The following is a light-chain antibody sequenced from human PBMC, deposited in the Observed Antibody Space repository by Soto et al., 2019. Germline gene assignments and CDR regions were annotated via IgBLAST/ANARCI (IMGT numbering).Light chain of an antibody. CDR1: QSVNNY. J-gene: IGKJ4*01. V-gene: IGKV3-11*01. Sequence: EIVLTQSPATLSLSPGERATLSCRASQSVNNYLLWFQQRPGQAPRLLIYDASNRATGTPARFSGSGSGTDLHLTISSLEPEDFAIYSCQQRYNWPLTFGGGTKVEI. CDR3: QQRYNWPLT. CDR2: DAS.